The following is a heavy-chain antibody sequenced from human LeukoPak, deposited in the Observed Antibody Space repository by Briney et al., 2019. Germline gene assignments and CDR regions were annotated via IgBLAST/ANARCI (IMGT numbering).Heavy chain of an antibody. CDR2: IYTSGTI. D-gene: IGHD6-6*01. CDR1: GGSISSYY. J-gene: IGHJ4*02. CDR3: ARRHVQYSSSSDPYYFDY. V-gene: IGHV4-4*07. Sequence: SETLSLTCTVSGGSISSYYWSWIRQPAGTALEWIGRIYTSGTITYNPSLKSRVTISVDTSKNQFSLKLNSVTAADTAVYYCARRHVQYSSSSDPYYFDYWGQGTLVTVSS.